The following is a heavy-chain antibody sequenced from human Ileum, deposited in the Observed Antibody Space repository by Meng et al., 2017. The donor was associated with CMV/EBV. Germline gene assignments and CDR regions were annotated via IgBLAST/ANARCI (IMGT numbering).Heavy chain of an antibody. CDR2: IYYSGTT. CDR1: GGSISSSSYY. D-gene: IGHD3-10*01. V-gene: IGHV4-39*07. CDR3: AREQANFYGSGWYNWFDP. J-gene: IGHJ5*02. Sequence: LRLSCTVSGGSISSSSYYWGWIRQPPGKGLEWIGSIYYSGTTYYNPSLKSRVTISVDTSKNQFSLKLSSVTAADTAVYYCAREQANFYGSGWYNWFDPWGQGTLVTVSS.